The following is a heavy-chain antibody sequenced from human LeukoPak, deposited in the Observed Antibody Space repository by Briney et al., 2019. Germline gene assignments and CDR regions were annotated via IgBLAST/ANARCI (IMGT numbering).Heavy chain of an antibody. CDR1: GYTFTGYY. Sequence: ASVKVSCKASGYTFTGYYVHWVRQAPGQGLEWMGWINPYSGDTNYAQKFQGRVTMTRDTSISTAYMELSSLKSDDTAVYYCARVAMSGIGSDDFWGQGTLATVSS. D-gene: IGHD1-26*01. V-gene: IGHV1-2*02. CDR2: INPYSGDT. J-gene: IGHJ4*02. CDR3: ARVAMSGIGSDDF.